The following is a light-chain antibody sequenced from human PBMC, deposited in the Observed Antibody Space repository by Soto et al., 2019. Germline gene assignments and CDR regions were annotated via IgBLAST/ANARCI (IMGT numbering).Light chain of an antibody. V-gene: IGLV1-51*01. Sequence: GSSSNIGNNYVSWYQQLPGTAPKLLIYDNNKRPSGIPDRFSGSKSGTSATLGITGLQTGDEADYYCGTWDSSLSVLYVFGTGTKVTVL. J-gene: IGLJ1*01. CDR1: SSNIGNNY. CDR2: DNN. CDR3: GTWDSSLSVLYV.